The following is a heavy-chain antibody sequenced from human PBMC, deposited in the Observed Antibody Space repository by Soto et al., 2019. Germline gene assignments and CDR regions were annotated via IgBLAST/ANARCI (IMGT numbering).Heavy chain of an antibody. Sequence: SETLSLTCAVYGGSFSGYYWSWIRQPPGKGLEWIGEINHSGSTNYNPSLKSRVTISVDTSKNQFSLKLSSVTAADTAVYYCASGWFGELSTYYYGMDVWGQGTTVTVLL. V-gene: IGHV4-34*01. CDR3: ASGWFGELSTYYYGMDV. J-gene: IGHJ6*02. CDR1: GGSFSGYY. CDR2: INHSGST. D-gene: IGHD3-10*01.